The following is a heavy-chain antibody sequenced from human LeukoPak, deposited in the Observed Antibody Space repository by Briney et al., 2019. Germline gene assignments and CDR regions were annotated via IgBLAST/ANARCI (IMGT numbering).Heavy chain of an antibody. V-gene: IGHV3-74*01. Sequence: GGSLRLSCAASGFIFNRYWMHWVRQVPGKGLVWVSCIDSDGRDTSYADFVKGRFTISRDNAKNTLYLQMNSLRAEDTAVYYCAKDHYWGQGTLVTVSS. CDR1: GFIFNRYW. CDR3: AKDHY. CDR2: IDSDGRDT. J-gene: IGHJ4*02.